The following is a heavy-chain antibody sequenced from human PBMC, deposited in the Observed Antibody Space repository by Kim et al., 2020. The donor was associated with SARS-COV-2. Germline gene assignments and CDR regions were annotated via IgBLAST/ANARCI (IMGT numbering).Heavy chain of an antibody. Sequence: GWSLRLSCAASGFTFSSYWMSWVRQSPGKGLEGVANIKQDGSEKYYVDSVKGRFTISRGNAKNSLYLQMNSLRAEDTAVYYCARGGYCSSTSCYGLPPGYWGQGTLVTVSS. V-gene: IGHV3-7*05. D-gene: IGHD2-2*01. J-gene: IGHJ4*02. CDR2: IKQDGSEK. CDR1: GFTFSSYW. CDR3: ARGGYCSSTSCYGLPPGY.